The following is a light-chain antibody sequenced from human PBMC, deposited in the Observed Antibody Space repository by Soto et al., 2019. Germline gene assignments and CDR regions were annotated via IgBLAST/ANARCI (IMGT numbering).Light chain of an antibody. CDR2: AAS. CDR3: QQTYSTPLT. V-gene: IGKV1-39*01. J-gene: IGKJ4*01. CDR1: QSIINY. Sequence: DIQMTQSPSSLSASVGDRVTITCRASQSIINYLNWYQQKPGKAPKLLIYAASSLQSGVPSRFSGSGAETDFTLNITRLQPEDFATYYWQQTYSTPLTFGGGTKVDIK.